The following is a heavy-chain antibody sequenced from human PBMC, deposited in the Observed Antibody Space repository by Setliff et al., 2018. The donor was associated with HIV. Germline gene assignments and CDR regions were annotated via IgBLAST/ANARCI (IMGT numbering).Heavy chain of an antibody. CDR2: IYYSGNT. CDR1: GGSVSSNNYY. Sequence: ETLSLTCIVSGGSVSSNNYYWGWIRQPPGMGLEWIGSIYYSGNTYYNPSLKSRVTISVDTSKRQFSLKLSSVTAGDSALYYCARRRGQKATGWYYFDFWGQGALVTVS. D-gene: IGHD6-19*01. CDR3: ARRRGQKATGWYYFDF. V-gene: IGHV4-39*01. J-gene: IGHJ4*02.